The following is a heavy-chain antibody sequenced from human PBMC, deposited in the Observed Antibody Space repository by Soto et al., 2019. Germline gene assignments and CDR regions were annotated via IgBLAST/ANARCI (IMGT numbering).Heavy chain of an antibody. V-gene: IGHV3-53*04. Sequence: EVQLVESGGGLVQPGGSLTLSCAASGFTVSSNYMSWVRQAPGKGLEWVSVLYSGGSSYYAESVKGRFTISRHNSKNTLYLQMNSLRPEDTAVYYCAIGIKAVADRYDGFDVWGQGTMVSVSS. CDR2: LYSGGSS. CDR1: GFTVSSNY. CDR3: AIGIKAVADRYDGFDV. J-gene: IGHJ3*01. D-gene: IGHD6-19*01.